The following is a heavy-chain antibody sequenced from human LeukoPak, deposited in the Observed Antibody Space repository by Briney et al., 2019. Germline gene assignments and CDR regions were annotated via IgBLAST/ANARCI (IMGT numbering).Heavy chain of an antibody. J-gene: IGHJ4*02. D-gene: IGHD3-9*01. V-gene: IGHV3-23*01. CDR3: ARGRSEDYDILTGYYPPDY. Sequence: GGSLRLSCAASGFTFRNYAMSWVRQAPGKGLEWVSTISASGASTGYADSVKGRFTISRDNSKNTLYLQMNSLRAEDTAVYYCARGRSEDYDILTGYYPPDYWGQGTLVTVSS. CDR2: ISASGAST. CDR1: GFTFRNYA.